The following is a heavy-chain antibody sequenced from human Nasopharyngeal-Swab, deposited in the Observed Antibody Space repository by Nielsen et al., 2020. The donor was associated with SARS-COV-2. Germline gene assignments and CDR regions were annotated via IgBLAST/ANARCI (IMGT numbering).Heavy chain of an antibody. D-gene: IGHD6-6*01. J-gene: IGHJ6*02. CDR3: ANSPYSSSVYYYYGMDV. Sequence: VRQMPGKGLEWMGIIYPGDSDTRYSPSFQGQVTISADKSISTAYLQWSSLKASDTAMYYCANSPYSSSVYYYYGMDVWGQGTTVTVSS. V-gene: IGHV5-51*01. CDR2: IYPGDSDT.